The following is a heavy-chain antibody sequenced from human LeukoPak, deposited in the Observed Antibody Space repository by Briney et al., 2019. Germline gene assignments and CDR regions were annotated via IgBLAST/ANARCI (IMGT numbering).Heavy chain of an antibody. CDR1: GFTFDNYG. Sequence: GGSLRLSCAASGFTFDNYGMSWVRQAPGKGLEWVSGINWNGGSTGYADSVKGRFTISRDNAKNSLYLQMNSLRAEDTALYHCARRGRDCSSTSCYYFDYWGQGTLVTVSS. V-gene: IGHV3-20*01. CDR2: INWNGGST. D-gene: IGHD2-2*01. CDR3: ARRGRDCSSTSCYYFDY. J-gene: IGHJ4*02.